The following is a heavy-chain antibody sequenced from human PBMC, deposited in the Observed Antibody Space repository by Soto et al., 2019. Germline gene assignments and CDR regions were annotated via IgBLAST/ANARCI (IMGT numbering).Heavy chain of an antibody. CDR3: ARDLGVPYYYDSSGYHDYYYYGMDV. Sequence: QVQLVQSGAEVKKPGSSVKVSCKASGGTFSSYAISWVRQAPGQGLEWMGGIIPIFGTANYAQKFQGRVTITEDKSTSPAYMELSSLRSEDTAVYYCARDLGVPYYYDSSGYHDYYYYGMDVWGQGTTVTVSS. J-gene: IGHJ6*02. V-gene: IGHV1-69*06. CDR2: IIPIFGTA. CDR1: GGTFSSYA. D-gene: IGHD3-22*01.